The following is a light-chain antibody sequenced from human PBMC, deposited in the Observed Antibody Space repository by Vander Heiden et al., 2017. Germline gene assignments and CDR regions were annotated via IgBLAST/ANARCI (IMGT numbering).Light chain of an antibody. Sequence: QSVLTQPPSASAPPGQRVTTACSGSSSNIGRHPVNWDQQLPGTAPKLLMNDNDQRPSGVPGRFSGSKSGTSASLAISGLQAEDEAEYSCAAWDDGLNGVLFGGGTKLTVL. V-gene: IGLV1-44*01. CDR1: SSNIGRHP. J-gene: IGLJ2*01. CDR3: AAWDDGLNGVL. CDR2: DND.